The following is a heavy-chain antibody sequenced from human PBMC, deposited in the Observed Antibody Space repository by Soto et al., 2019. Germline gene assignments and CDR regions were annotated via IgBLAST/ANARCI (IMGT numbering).Heavy chain of an antibody. D-gene: IGHD6-13*01. CDR2: INHSGST. CDR3: ASVSSWSRYYGMDV. Sequence: SETLSLTCAVCGGSFCGYYWSWIRQPPGKGLEWIGEINHSGSTNYNPSLKSRVTISVDTSKNQFSLKLSSVTAADTAVYYCASVSSWSRYYGMDVWGQGTTVTVSS. J-gene: IGHJ6*02. CDR1: GGSFCGYY. V-gene: IGHV4-34*01.